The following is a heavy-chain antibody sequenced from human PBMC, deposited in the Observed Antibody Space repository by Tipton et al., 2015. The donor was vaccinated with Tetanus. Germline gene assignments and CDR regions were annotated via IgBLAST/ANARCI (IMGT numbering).Heavy chain of an antibody. CDR3: ARAAGFLGLTHDF. D-gene: IGHD2/OR15-2a*01. J-gene: IGHJ4*02. V-gene: IGHV4-39*01. Sequence: TLSLTCTVSGGSISSSYYYWGWIRQPPGKGLEWIGSLDYSGNTYYDSSLMSRVTISVDTSKNQFSLRLNSVTAVDTAVYYCARAAGFLGLTHDFWGRGTLVSVSS. CDR1: GGSISSSYYY. CDR2: LDYSGNT.